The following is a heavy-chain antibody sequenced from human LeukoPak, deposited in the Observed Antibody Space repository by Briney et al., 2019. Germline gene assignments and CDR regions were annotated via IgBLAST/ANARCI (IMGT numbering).Heavy chain of an antibody. CDR1: GSGFTSYW. CDR2: IDPSDSYT. V-gene: IGHV5-10-1*01. CDR3: ARHGGYDLGG. J-gene: IGHJ4*02. Sequence: GESLKISCKGPGSGFTSYWISGWRQMPGKGREWMGRIDPSDSYTNYSPSFQGHVTISADKSISTAYLQWSSLKASDTAMYYCARHGGYDLGGWGQGTLVTVSS. D-gene: IGHD5-12*01.